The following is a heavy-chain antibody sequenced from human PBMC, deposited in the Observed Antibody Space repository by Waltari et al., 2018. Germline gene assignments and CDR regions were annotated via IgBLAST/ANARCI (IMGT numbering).Heavy chain of an antibody. D-gene: IGHD3-3*01. Sequence: QVQLVESGGGVVQPGRSLRLSCAASGFTFSSYGMHWVRQAPGKGLEWVEVISYDGSKKYDADSGKGRFTISRDNSKNTLYLQMNSLRAEDTAVYYCAKDHVLRFLEWLSYFDYWGQGTLVTVSS. V-gene: IGHV3-30*18. J-gene: IGHJ4*02. CDR3: AKDHVLRFLEWLSYFDY. CDR2: ISYDGSKK. CDR1: GFTFSSYG.